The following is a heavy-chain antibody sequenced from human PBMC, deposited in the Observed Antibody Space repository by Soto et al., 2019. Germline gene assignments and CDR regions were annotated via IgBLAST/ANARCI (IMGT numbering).Heavy chain of an antibody. Sequence: ASVKVSCKASGYTFRGYSITWVRQAPGQGLEWMGRISGYNGNTNYARTLRGRLTLTTDTSTSTAYMELRSLTSDDTAVYYCARDVFCGGAPACPDMDVWGQGTTVTVSS. D-gene: IGHD2-21*01. V-gene: IGHV1-18*04. CDR2: ISGYNGNT. CDR1: GYTFRGYS. J-gene: IGHJ6*02. CDR3: ARDVFCGGAPACPDMDV.